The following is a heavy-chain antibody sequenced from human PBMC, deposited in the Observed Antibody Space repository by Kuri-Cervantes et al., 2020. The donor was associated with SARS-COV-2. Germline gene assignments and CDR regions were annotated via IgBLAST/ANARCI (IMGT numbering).Heavy chain of an antibody. CDR1: RFTFGTYS. CDR3: ARDGFWSGYYYYYYYMDV. V-gene: IGHV3-48*01. J-gene: IGHJ6*03. Sequence: GESLKISCAASRFTFGTYSMNWVRQAPGKGLEWVSYIDGRAKTIYYADPVKGRFTISRDNSKNTLYLQMNSLRAEDTAVYYCARDGFWSGYYYYYYYMDVWGKGTTVTVSS. CDR2: IDGRAKTI. D-gene: IGHD3-3*01.